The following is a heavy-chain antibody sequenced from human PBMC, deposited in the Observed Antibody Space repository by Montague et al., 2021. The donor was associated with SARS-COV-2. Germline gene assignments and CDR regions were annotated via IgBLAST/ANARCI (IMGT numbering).Heavy chain of an antibody. D-gene: IGHD4-11*01. J-gene: IGHJ5*02. CDR2: ISSSSSYI. Sequence: SLRLSCAASGFTFSSYSMNWVRQAPGKGLEWVSSISSSSSYIYYADSVKGRFTISRDNAKNSLYLQMNSLRAEDTAVYYCARDHDCGNYSVGWFDPWGQGTLVTVSS. CDR1: GFTFSSYS. V-gene: IGHV3-21*01. CDR3: ARDHDCGNYSVGWFDP.